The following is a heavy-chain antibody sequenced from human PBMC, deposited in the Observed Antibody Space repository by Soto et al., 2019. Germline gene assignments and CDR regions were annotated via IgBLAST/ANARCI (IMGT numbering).Heavy chain of an antibody. D-gene: IGHD6-6*01. V-gene: IGHV4-61*01. J-gene: IGHJ4*02. CDR2: IYYSGST. Sequence: SETLSLTCTVSVGSVSSGSYYWTWIRQTPGKGLEWIGYIYYSGSTNYNPSLKSRVTISVDTSKNQLSLKLSSVTAADTAVYYGARYSSSSHLDYWGQGTLVTVSS. CDR1: VGSVSSGSYY. CDR3: ARYSSSSHLDY.